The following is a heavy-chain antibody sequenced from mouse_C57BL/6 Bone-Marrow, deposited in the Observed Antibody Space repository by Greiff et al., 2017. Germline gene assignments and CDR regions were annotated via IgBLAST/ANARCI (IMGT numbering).Heavy chain of an antibody. CDR2: LRSKSNNYAT. Sequence: EVKLLESGGGLVQPKGSLKLSCAASGFSFNTYAMNWLRQAPGKGLEWVARLRSKSNNYATYYADSVKDRFTISRDDSESMLYLQMNNLKTEDTAMYYCVIHEFDGYYACYYAMDYWGQGTSVTVAS. D-gene: IGHD2-3*01. CDR3: VIHEFDGYYACYYAMDY. J-gene: IGHJ4*01. V-gene: IGHV10-1*01. CDR1: GFSFNTYA.